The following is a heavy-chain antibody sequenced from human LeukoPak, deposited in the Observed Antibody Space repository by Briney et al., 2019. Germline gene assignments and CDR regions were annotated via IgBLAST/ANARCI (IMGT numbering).Heavy chain of an antibody. J-gene: IGHJ4*02. CDR3: ASRDDYGELY. Sequence: SETLSLTCTVSGGSISSYYWSWIRQPPGKGLEWIGYIYYSGSTNYNPSLKSRVTISVDTSKNQFSLKLSSVTAAYTAVYYCASRDDYGELYWGQGTLVTVSS. D-gene: IGHD4-17*01. V-gene: IGHV4-59*08. CDR1: GGSISSYY. CDR2: IYYSGST.